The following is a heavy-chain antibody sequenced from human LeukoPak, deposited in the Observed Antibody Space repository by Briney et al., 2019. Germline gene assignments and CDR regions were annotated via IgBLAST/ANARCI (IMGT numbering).Heavy chain of an antibody. CDR2: ISGSGGNT. CDR3: ARVVPPYGSGSRHYYMDV. J-gene: IGHJ6*03. CDR1: GFTFSNYA. D-gene: IGHD3-10*01. Sequence: GGSLRLSCAASGFTFSNYAMSWVRQAPGRGLEWLSSISGSGGNTYYADSVKSRFTISRDNSKNTLYLQMNSLRAEDTAVYYCARVVPPYGSGSRHYYMDVWGKGTTVTVSS. V-gene: IGHV3-23*01.